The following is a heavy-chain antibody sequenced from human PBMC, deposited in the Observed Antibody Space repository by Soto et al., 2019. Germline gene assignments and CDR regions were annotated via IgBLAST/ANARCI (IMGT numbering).Heavy chain of an antibody. J-gene: IGHJ4*02. V-gene: IGHV1-8*01. CDR2: MNPNTGNS. CDR1: GYTFTSYD. D-gene: IGHD1-1*01. Sequence: QVQLVQSGAEVRKPGASVKVSCEAFGYTFTSYDIYWVRQATGQGLEWMWWMNPNTGNSAYAQKFQGRVTVTSDTSINTVHMELSSLRSEDTAVYYCARRAETNGWNGFGADKYYFDFWGQGTLVTVSS. CDR3: ARRAETNGWNGFGADKYYFDF.